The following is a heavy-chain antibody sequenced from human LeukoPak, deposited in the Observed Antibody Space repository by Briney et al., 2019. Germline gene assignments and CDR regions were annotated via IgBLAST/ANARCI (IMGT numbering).Heavy chain of an antibody. CDR3: ARALRIVGATTPDRPFDY. Sequence: NPSGTLSLTCAVSGGSISSSNWWSWVRQPPGKGLEWIGEIYHSGSTNYNPSLKSRVTISVDKSKNQFSLKLSSVTAADTAVYYCARALRIVGATTPDRPFDYWGQGTLVTVSS. D-gene: IGHD1-26*01. J-gene: IGHJ4*02. CDR1: GGSISSSNW. V-gene: IGHV4-4*02. CDR2: IYHSGST.